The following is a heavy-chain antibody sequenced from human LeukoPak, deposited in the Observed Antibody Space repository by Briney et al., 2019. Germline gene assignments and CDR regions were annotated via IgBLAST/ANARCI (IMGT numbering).Heavy chain of an antibody. CDR3: NIVKGDIGGTMGYYYGRDV. Sequence: GGSLRLSCAASGFTFSNAGMSWVRQAPGKGLEWVGRIKSKTDGGTTDYAAPVKGRFTISRDDSKDTLYLQMHSLKTEDTAVYYCNIVKGDIGGTMGYYYGRDVWGKGTTVTVSS. D-gene: IGHD1-1*01. J-gene: IGHJ6*04. CDR1: GFTFSNAG. V-gene: IGHV3-15*01. CDR2: IKSKTDGGTT.